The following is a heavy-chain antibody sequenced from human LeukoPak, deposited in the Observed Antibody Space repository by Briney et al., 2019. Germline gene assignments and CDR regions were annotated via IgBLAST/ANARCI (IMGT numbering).Heavy chain of an antibody. V-gene: IGHV1-46*01. CDR3: ARGGDFYDSSGYYDDAFDI. CDR1: GYTFSSYY. Sequence: ASVKVSCKASGYTFSSYYVHWVRQAPGQGLEWMGMITPSDGFTSYAQKFQGRVTMTRDTSISTAYMELTRLRSDDTAMYYCARGGDFYDSSGYYDDAFDIWGRGTMVTVSS. D-gene: IGHD3-22*01. CDR2: ITPSDGFT. J-gene: IGHJ3*02.